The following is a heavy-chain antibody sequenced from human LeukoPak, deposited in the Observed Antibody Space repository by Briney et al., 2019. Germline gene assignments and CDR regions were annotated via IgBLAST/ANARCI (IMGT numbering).Heavy chain of an antibody. CDR3: AKRGNPTVGHHYLDV. CDR1: GLTFSSSD. CDR2: IRHSDSNT. V-gene: IGHV3-23*05. Sequence: GGSLRLSCAASGLTFSSSDMSWVRQAPGSGPEWVSSIRHSDSNTYYADSVMGRFTISRDNSKNTLYLQMNSLSAEDTAVYYCAKRGNPTVGHHYLDVWGKGTTVSVSS. D-gene: IGHD1-1*01. J-gene: IGHJ6*03.